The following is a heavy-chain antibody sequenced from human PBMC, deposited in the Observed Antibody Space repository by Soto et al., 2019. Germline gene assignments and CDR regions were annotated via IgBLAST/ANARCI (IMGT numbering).Heavy chain of an antibody. D-gene: IGHD3-3*01. CDR3: AREKTQYYDFWSDFDY. Sequence: GGSLRLSCAASGFTFSSYSMNWVRQAPGKGLEWVSYISSSSSTIYYADSVKGRFTISRDNAKNSLYLQMNSLRDEDTAVYYCAREKTQYYDFWSDFDYWGQGTLVTVSS. CDR1: GFTFSSYS. J-gene: IGHJ4*02. CDR2: ISSSSSTI. V-gene: IGHV3-48*02.